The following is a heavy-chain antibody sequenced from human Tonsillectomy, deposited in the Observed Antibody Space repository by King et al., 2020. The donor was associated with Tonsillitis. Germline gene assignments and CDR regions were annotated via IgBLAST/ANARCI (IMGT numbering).Heavy chain of an antibody. Sequence: QLVQSGPEVKKPGASVKVSCKASGYTFNTYGITWVRQAPGQGLEWMGWISAYNGNTNYAQKLQGRVTMTTDTSTNTAYMELRSLTSDDTAVYYCARDALRNFDWSPNTNLFDSWGQGTLVTVSS. CDR3: ARDALRNFDWSPNTNLFDS. CDR1: GYTFNTYG. CDR2: ISAYNGNT. V-gene: IGHV1-18*01. J-gene: IGHJ4*02. D-gene: IGHD3-9*01.